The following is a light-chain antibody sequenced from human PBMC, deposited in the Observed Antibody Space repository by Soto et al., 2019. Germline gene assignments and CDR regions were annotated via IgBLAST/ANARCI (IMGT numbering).Light chain of an antibody. J-gene: IGKJ4*01. V-gene: IGKV1-39*01. CDR1: QTISSY. CDR2: AAS. CDR3: QQSYSTPLT. Sequence: IQMTQSPSSLSASVGDKVTITCQASQTISSYLNWYQQKPGKAPELLISAASSLQSGVPSRFSGSASGTDFTLTIRRLQPEDFATYYCQQSYSTPLTFGGGTKVE.